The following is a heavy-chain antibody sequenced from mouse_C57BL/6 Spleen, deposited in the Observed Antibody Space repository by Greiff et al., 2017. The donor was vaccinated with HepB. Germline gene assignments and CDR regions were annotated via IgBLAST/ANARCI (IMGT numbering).Heavy chain of an antibody. CDR3: TREDSYYYGSSHWYFDV. CDR1: GYTFTDYE. J-gene: IGHJ1*03. V-gene: IGHV1-15*01. CDR2: IDPETGGT. D-gene: IGHD1-1*01. Sequence: VKLQESGAELVRPGASVTLSCKASGYTFTDYEMHWVKQTPVHGLEWIGAIDPETGGTAYNQKFKGKAILTADKSSSTAYMELRSLTSEDSAVYYCTREDSYYYGSSHWYFDVWGTGTTVTVSS.